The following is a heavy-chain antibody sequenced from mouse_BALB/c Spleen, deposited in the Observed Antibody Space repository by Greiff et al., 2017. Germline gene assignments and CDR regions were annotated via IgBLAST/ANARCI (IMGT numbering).Heavy chain of an antibody. J-gene: IGHJ1*01. V-gene: IGHV5-17*02. CDR3: ARHYRYDGWYFDV. CDR1: GFTFSSFG. D-gene: IGHD2-14*01. CDR2: ISSGSSTI. Sequence: EVKLMESGGGLVQPGGSRKLSCAASGFTFSSFGMHWVRQAPEKGLEWVAYISSGSSTIYYADTVKGRFTISRDNPKNTLFLQMTSLRSEDTAMYYCARHYRYDGWYFDVWGAGTTVTVSS.